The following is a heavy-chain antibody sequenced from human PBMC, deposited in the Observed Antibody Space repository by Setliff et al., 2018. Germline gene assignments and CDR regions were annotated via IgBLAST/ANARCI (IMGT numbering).Heavy chain of an antibody. J-gene: IGHJ5*02. Sequence: PSETLSLTCTASGGSISSYYWSWIRQPPGKGLEWIGYIYYSGSTNYNPSLKSRVTISVDTSKNQFSLKLSSVTAADTAVYYCARGVYCSSTSCSPGLNWFDPWGQGTLVTVSS. CDR3: ARGVYCSSTSCSPGLNWFDP. D-gene: IGHD2-2*01. CDR1: GGSISSYY. V-gene: IGHV4-59*01. CDR2: IYYSGST.